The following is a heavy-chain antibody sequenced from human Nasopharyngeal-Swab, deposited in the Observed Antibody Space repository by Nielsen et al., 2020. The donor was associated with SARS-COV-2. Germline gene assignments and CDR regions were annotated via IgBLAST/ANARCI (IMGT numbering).Heavy chain of an antibody. CDR2: IVFSSGYT. V-gene: IGHV1-58*01. CDR3: AADLQTTMAHWYFDL. CDR1: GFTFTSSA. D-gene: IGHD1/OR15-1a*01. Sequence: SVKACNASGFTFTSSAVQWVRQARGHRPEWIGLIVFSSGYTNYAQKFQERVTITRDMSTSTAYMEVSSLRSEDTAVYFCAADLQTTMAHWYFDLWGRGTLVTVSS. J-gene: IGHJ2*01.